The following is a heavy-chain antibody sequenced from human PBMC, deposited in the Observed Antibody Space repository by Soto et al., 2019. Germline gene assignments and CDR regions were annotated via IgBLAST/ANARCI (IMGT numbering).Heavy chain of an antibody. J-gene: IGHJ4*02. CDR3: AQLMGSTVTTFGY. CDR2: IYHSGST. CDR1: GGSISSSNW. V-gene: IGHV4-4*02. D-gene: IGHD4-17*01. Sequence: QVQLQESGPGLVKPSGTLSLTCAVSGGSISSSNWWSWVRQPPGKGLVWIGEIYHSGSTNYNPSLQSRVTISVDKSKNQFSLKLSSVTAADTAVYYCAQLMGSTVTTFGYWGQGTLVTVSS.